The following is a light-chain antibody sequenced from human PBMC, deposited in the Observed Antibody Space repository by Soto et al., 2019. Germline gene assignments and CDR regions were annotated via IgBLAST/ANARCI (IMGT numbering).Light chain of an antibody. CDR1: QSVTTF. V-gene: IGKV3-11*01. CDR2: DAS. J-gene: IGKJ5*01. CDR3: QQRSNWPPSIT. Sequence: EIVLTQSPATLSLSRGEMATLSCRAXQSVTTFLAWYQQKPGQAPRLLXXDASDRAPGIPARFSGSGSATDFTLTINNLEPEDFAVYYCQQRSNWPPSITFGQGTRLEIK.